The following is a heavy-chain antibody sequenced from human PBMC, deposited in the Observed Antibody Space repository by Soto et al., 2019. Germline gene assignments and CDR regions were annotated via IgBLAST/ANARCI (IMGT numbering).Heavy chain of an antibody. CDR3: AVTVTGSRSPLAH. CDR2: IIPIYASP. J-gene: IGHJ4*02. CDR1: GGTFSSNA. V-gene: IGHV1-69*06. D-gene: IGHD3-9*01. Sequence: QVQLVQSGAEVKKPGSSVKVSCKASGGTFSSNAISWVRQAPGQGLEWMGGIIPIYASPNYAQNFQGRVTVTADKATSTAYLELSRLKFADSAIYYCAVTVTGSRSPLAHWGRGTLVIVS.